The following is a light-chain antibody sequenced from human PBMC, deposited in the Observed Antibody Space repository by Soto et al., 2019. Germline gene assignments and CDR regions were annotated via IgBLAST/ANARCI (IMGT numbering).Light chain of an antibody. V-gene: IGLV2-11*01. CDR3: CSYAGGYTHAV. CDR2: DVS. J-gene: IGLJ2*01. CDR1: SSDVGTYHY. Sequence: QSALTQPRSVSGPPGQSVSISCSGTSSDVGTYHYVSWYQQHPGKAPKLMIYDVSKRPSGVPDRFSGSKSGNTASLTISGLQAEDEADYYCCSYAGGYTHAVFGGGTKLTVL.